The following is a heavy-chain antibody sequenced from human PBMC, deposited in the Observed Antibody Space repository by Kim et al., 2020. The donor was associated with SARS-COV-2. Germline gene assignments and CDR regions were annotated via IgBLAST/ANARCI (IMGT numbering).Heavy chain of an antibody. Sequence: SVKVSCKASGGTFSSYAISWVRQAPGQGLEWMGGIIPIFGTANYAQKFQGRVTITADESTSTAYMELSSLRSEDTAVYYCARTVKMATIHTDYDAFDIWGQGTMVTVSS. J-gene: IGHJ3*02. CDR1: GGTFSSYA. V-gene: IGHV1-69*13. D-gene: IGHD5-12*01. CDR3: ARTVKMATIHTDYDAFDI. CDR2: IIPIFGTA.